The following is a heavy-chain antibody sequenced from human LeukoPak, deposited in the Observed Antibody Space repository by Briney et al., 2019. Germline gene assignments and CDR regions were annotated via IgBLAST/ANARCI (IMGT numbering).Heavy chain of an antibody. J-gene: IGHJ4*02. CDR3: ARVCYDFWSGYLVFDY. V-gene: IGHV4-39*07. CDR1: GGSISSSSYY. CDR2: INHSGST. D-gene: IGHD3-3*01. Sequence: SETLSLTCTVSGGSISSSSYYWGWIRQPPGKGLEWIGEINHSGSTNYNPSLKSRVTISVDTSKNQFSLKLSSVTAADTAVYYCARVCYDFWSGYLVFDYWGQGTLVTVSS.